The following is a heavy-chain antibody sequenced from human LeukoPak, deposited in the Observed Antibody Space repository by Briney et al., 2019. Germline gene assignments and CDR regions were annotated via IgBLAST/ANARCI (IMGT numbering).Heavy chain of an antibody. J-gene: IGHJ2*01. CDR1: GFTFSSYS. CDR3: ARVQWPQWYFDL. CDR2: ISSSSSTI. V-gene: IGHV3-48*01. Sequence: PGGSLRLSCAASGFTFSSYSMNWVRQAPGKGLEWVSYISSSSSTIYYADSVKGRFTISRDNAKNSLYLQMNSPRAEDTAVYYCARVQWPQWYFDLWGRGTLATVSS. D-gene: IGHD6-19*01.